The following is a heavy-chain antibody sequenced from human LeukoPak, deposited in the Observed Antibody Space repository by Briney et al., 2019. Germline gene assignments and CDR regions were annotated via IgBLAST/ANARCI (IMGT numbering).Heavy chain of an antibody. V-gene: IGHV3-21*06. Sequence: GGSLRLSCAAYGFTFSSYSMNWVRQAPGKALEWVSSINSGNNYIYYADSVKGRFTISRDNAKNSLFLQMNSLRADDTAVYSCARVLLGMSAFDLWGQGTMVSVSS. CDR3: ARVLLGMSAFDL. CDR2: INSGNNYI. D-gene: IGHD3-9*01. J-gene: IGHJ3*01. CDR1: GFTFSSYS.